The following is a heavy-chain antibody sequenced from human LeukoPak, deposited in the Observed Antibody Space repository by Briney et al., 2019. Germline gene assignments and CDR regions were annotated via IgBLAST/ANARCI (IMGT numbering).Heavy chain of an antibody. Sequence: PSQTLSLTCTVSGGSISSGGYYWSWIRQPPGKGLEWIGYIYHSGSTYYNPSLKSRVTISVDRSKNQFSLKLSSMTAADTAVYYCARDRGGYSSSWYIDYWGQGTLVTVSS. CDR2: IYHSGST. J-gene: IGHJ4*02. CDR3: ARDRGGYSSSWYIDY. CDR1: GGSISSGGYY. D-gene: IGHD6-13*01. V-gene: IGHV4-30-2*01.